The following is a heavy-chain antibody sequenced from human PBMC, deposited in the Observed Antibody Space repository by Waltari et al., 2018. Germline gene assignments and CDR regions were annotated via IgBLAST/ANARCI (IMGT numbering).Heavy chain of an antibody. CDR3: ARVVVPAATPPNGFDP. Sequence: QVQLVQSGAEVKKPGSSVKVSCKASGGTFSSYAISWVRQAPGQGLEWMGGIIPIFGRANYAQKFQGRGTITADESTSTAYMELSSLRSEDTAVYYCARVVVPAATPPNGFDPWGQGTLVTVSS. J-gene: IGHJ5*02. CDR1: GGTFSSYA. CDR2: IIPIFGRA. V-gene: IGHV1-69*12. D-gene: IGHD2-2*01.